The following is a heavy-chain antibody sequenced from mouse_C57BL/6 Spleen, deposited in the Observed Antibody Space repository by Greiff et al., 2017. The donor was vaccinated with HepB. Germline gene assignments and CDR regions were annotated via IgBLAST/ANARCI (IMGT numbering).Heavy chain of an antibody. V-gene: IGHV1-64*01. CDR2: IHPNSGST. CDR3: ATDYYCSSYRAWFAY. Sequence: VQLQQSGAELVKPGASVKLSCKASGYTFTSYWMHWVKQRPGQGLEWIGMIHPNSGSTNYNEKFKSKATLTVDKSSSTAYMQLSSLTSEDTAVYYCATDYYCSSYRAWFAYWGQGTLVTVSA. D-gene: IGHD1-1*01. CDR1: GYTFTSYW. J-gene: IGHJ3*01.